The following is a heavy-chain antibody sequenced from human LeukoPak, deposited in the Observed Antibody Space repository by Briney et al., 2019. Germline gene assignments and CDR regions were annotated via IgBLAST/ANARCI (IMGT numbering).Heavy chain of an antibody. J-gene: IGHJ6*02. D-gene: IGHD4-17*01. CDR2: ISSSGSTI. CDR3: ARGASTDYGDYGVIEGYGMDV. CDR1: GFTLSDYY. Sequence: GGSLRLSCAASGFTLSDYYMSWIRQAPGKGLEWVSYISSSGSTIYYADSVKGRFTISRDNAKNSLYLQMNSLRAEDTAVYYCARGASTDYGDYGVIEGYGMDVWGQGTTVTVSS. V-gene: IGHV3-11*01.